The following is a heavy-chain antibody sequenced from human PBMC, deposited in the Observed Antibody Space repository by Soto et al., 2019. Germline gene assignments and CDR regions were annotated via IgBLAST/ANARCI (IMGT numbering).Heavy chain of an antibody. Sequence: QVQLQESGPGLVKPSQTLSLTCTVSGGSISSGGYYWSWIRQHPGKGLEWIGYIYYSGSTYYNPSLKSRVTISVDTSKNQFSLKLSSVTAADTAVYYCARDSGIGYYYGSGSYPYGMDVWGQGTTVTVSS. J-gene: IGHJ6*02. CDR3: ARDSGIGYYYGSGSYPYGMDV. V-gene: IGHV4-31*03. CDR1: GGSISSGGYY. D-gene: IGHD3-10*01. CDR2: IYYSGST.